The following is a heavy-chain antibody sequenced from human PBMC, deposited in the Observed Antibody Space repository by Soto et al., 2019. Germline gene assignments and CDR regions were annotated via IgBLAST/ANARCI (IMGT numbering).Heavy chain of an antibody. CDR3: ARDRGDPLDIVLVPPAHSYYYGMDV. Sequence: TETLSLTCAVSGGSISSSNWWRWVRQPPGKGLEWIGEIYHSGSTNYNPSLKSRVTISVDKSKNQFSLKLSSVTAADTAVYYCARDRGDPLDIVLVPPAHSYYYGMDVWGQGTSVT. CDR2: IYHSGST. V-gene: IGHV4-4*02. CDR1: GGSISSSNW. J-gene: IGHJ6*02. D-gene: IGHD2-2*01.